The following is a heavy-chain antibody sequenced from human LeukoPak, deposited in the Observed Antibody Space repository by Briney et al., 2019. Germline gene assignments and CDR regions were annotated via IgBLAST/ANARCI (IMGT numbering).Heavy chain of an antibody. CDR3: SRADYYGSGSPISLDV. V-gene: IGHV3-49*04. CDR2: IRSNAYGATT. J-gene: IGHJ6*04. D-gene: IGHD3-10*01. CDR1: GFTFSDYY. Sequence: GGSLRLSCAASGFTFSDYYMSWVRQAPGKGLEWVSFIRSNAYGATTEYAASVNGRFTISRDDSKSIAYPQMNSLKTEDTAVYYCSRADYYGSGSPISLDVWGKGTTVTVSS.